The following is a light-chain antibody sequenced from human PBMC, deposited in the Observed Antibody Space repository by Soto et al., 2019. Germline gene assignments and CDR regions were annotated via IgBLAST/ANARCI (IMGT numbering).Light chain of an antibody. CDR3: QQYNSYSPEGRT. CDR1: QTVNTW. Sequence: DIQLTQSPSTLSASVGERVTITCRASQTVNTWLAWYQHKPGKAPKLLIYDAFVLEPGVPSRFSGFSSGTEFTLTISSQQPDDFATYFCQQYNSYSPEGRTFGVGTKVEI. V-gene: IGKV1-5*01. J-gene: IGKJ4*01. CDR2: DAF.